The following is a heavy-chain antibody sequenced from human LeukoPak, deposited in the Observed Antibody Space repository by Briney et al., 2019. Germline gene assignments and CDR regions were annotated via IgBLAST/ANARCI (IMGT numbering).Heavy chain of an antibody. V-gene: IGHV4-38-2*02. CDR1: GYSISTGYY. CDR3: ARVADGNGYPFDY. D-gene: IGHD5-18*01. CDR2: FYHGGST. J-gene: IGHJ4*02. Sequence: SETLSLTCTVSGYSISTGYYWDWIRQPPGKGLEWIGTFYHGGSTYYNPSLKSRVTISVDTSKNQFSLKLSSVTAADTAVYYCARVADGNGYPFDYWGQGTLVTVSS.